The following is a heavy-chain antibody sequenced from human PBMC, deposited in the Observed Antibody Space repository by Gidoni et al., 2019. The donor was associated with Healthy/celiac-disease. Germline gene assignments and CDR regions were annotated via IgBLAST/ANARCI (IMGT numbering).Heavy chain of an antibody. CDR3: ARGPLRIAAWRDLAFDI. CDR1: GGSISSSNW. V-gene: IGHV4-4*02. J-gene: IGHJ3*02. Sequence: QVQLQESGPGLVKHSGNLSLTCAVSGGSISSSNWWSWVRQPPGKGLEWIGDIYYSGSTNYNPSLKSRVTISVANSKNQFSLKLSSVTAADTAFYYCARGPLRIAAWRDLAFDIWGQGTMVTVSS. CDR2: IYYSGST. D-gene: IGHD6-6*01.